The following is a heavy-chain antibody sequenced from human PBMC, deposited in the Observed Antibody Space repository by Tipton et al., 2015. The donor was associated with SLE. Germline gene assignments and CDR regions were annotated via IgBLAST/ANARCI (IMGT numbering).Heavy chain of an antibody. D-gene: IGHD2-2*01. CDR2: IYNSGNT. CDR1: GGSVNSTTYY. J-gene: IGHJ5*02. CDR3: AVPSRSNYFDP. Sequence: TLSLTCSVSGGSVNSTTYYWTWIRQPPGKGLELIGNIYNSGNTVLNPSLKSRVSMSLDTSKNQFSLTLSSVTAADTALYYCAVPSRSNYFDPWGPGILVTVSS. V-gene: IGHV4-39*01.